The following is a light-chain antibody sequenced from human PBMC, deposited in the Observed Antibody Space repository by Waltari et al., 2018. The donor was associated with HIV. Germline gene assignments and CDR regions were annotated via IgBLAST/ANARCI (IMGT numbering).Light chain of an antibody. J-gene: IGKJ3*01. V-gene: IGKV4-1*01. CDR2: WAS. Sequence: DIQIPQSPSSLSASVGDRVTITSRASQAISNSLAWYQQKPGQPPKLLIYWASTRESGVPDRFSGSGAGTDFTLTISSLQAEDVAVYYRQQYYTTPWRFGPGTKVDIK. CDR3: QQYYTTPWR. CDR1: QAISNS.